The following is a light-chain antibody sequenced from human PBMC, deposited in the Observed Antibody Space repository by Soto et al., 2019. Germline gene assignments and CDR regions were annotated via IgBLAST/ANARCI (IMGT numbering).Light chain of an antibody. CDR1: SSDVGSYKF. CDR2: EGS. CDR3: CSFAGSSTFV. J-gene: IGLJ2*01. Sequence: QSALTQPASVSGSPGQSITISCTGTSSDVGSYKFVSWYQQYPGKAPKLMIYEGSKRSLGVSNRFSGSKSGNTASLTISGLQAEDEADYYCCSFAGSSTFVFGGGTKLTV. V-gene: IGLV2-23*03.